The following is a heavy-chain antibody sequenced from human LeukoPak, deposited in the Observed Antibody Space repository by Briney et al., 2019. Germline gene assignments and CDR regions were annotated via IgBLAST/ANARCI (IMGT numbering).Heavy chain of an antibody. D-gene: IGHD6-13*01. CDR3: ARAVGGAAAELFDY. CDR2: INHRGST. Sequence: PSETLSLTCAVYGGSFSGYYWSWIRQPPGKGLEWIGEINHRGSTNYNPSLKSRVTISVDTSKNQFSLKLSSVTAADTAVYYCARAVGGAAAELFDYWGQGTLVTVSS. CDR1: GGSFSGYY. V-gene: IGHV4-34*01. J-gene: IGHJ4*02.